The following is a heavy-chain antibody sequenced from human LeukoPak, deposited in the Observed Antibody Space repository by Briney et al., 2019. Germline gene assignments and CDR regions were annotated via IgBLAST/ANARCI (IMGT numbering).Heavy chain of an antibody. CDR1: GFTFSKYD. V-gene: IGHV3-13*01. J-gene: IGHJ4*02. Sequence: GGSLRLSCAASGFTFSKYDMYWVRQITGEGVRWVSPIETTGDTYYPGSVKGRFTISRDNSKNTLYLQMNSLRAEDTAVYYCAKEGQRWLQSDFDYWGQGTLVTVSS. CDR2: IETTGDT. D-gene: IGHD5-24*01. CDR3: AKEGQRWLQSDFDY.